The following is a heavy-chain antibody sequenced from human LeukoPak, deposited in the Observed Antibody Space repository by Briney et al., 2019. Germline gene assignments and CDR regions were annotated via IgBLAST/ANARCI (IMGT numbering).Heavy chain of an antibody. CDR1: GFTVSSNY. J-gene: IGHJ4*02. CDR2: IYSGGST. Sequence: GGSLRLSCAASGFTVSSNYMSWVRQAPGKGLEWVSVIYSGGSTYYADSVKGRFTISRDNSKNTLYLQMNSLRAEDTAVYYCARERGATVPYFDYWGQGTLVTVSS. D-gene: IGHD4-17*01. V-gene: IGHV3-53*01. CDR3: ARERGATVPYFDY.